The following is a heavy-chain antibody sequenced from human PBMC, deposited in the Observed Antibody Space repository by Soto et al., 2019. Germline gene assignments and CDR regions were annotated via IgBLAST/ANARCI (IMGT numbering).Heavy chain of an antibody. Sequence: SETLSLTCTVSGGSISSYYWSWIRQPPGKGLEWIGYIYYSGSTNYNPSLKSRVTISVDTSKNQFSLKLSSVTAADTAVYYCARGGTSSGWLTFYWGQGTLVTVSS. D-gene: IGHD6-19*01. V-gene: IGHV4-59*01. CDR1: GGSISSYY. CDR3: ARGGTSSGWLTFY. J-gene: IGHJ4*02. CDR2: IYYSGST.